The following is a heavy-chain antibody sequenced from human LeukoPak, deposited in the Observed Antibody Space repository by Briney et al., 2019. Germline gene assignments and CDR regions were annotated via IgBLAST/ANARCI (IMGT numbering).Heavy chain of an antibody. CDR1: GFTFSSHA. V-gene: IGHV3-23*01. D-gene: IGHD3-3*01. CDR3: ARDPGVVAFHYFDF. CDR2: IGGLGSST. Sequence: GRSLRLSCAASGFTFSSHAMAWVRHAPGKGREWVSAIGGLGSSTYYGDSVKGRFTISRDNSKNTVYLQMDSLRVEDTAVYYCARDPGVVAFHYFDFWGQGTLITVSS. J-gene: IGHJ4*02.